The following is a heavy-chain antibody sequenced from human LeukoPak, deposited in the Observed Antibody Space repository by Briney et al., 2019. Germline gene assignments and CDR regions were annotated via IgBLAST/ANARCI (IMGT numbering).Heavy chain of an antibody. J-gene: IGHJ4*02. CDR3: TTANLGYCSSTSCYEFDY. CDR1: GFTFSNAW. Sequence: GGSLRLSCAASGFTFSNAWMSWVRQAPGKGLEWVGRIKSKSDGGTTDYAAPVKGRFTISRDDSKNTLYLQMNSLKTEDTAVYYCTTANLGYCSSTSCYEFDYWGQGTLVTLS. CDR2: IKSKSDGGTT. D-gene: IGHD2-2*01. V-gene: IGHV3-15*01.